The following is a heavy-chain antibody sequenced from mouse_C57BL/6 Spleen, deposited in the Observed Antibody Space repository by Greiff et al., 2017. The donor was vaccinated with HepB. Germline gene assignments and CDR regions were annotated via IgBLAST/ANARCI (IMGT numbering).Heavy chain of an antibody. Sequence: EVQVVESGGGLVKPGGSLKLSCAASGFTFSSYAMSWVRQTPEKRLEWVATISDGGSYTYYPDNVKGRFTISRDNAKNNLYLQMSHLKSEDTAMYYCARDDYSNLWAMDYWGQGTSVTDAS. V-gene: IGHV5-4*01. CDR1: GFTFSSYA. CDR3: ARDDYSNLWAMDY. CDR2: ISDGGSYT. J-gene: IGHJ4*01. D-gene: IGHD2-5*01.